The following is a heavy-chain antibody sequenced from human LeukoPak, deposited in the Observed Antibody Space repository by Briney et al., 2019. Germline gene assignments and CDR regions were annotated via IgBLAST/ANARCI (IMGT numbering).Heavy chain of an antibody. CDR3: ARDILSYGDYEENWFDP. CDR2: ISSSGSTI. D-gene: IGHD4-17*01. V-gene: IGHV3-11*04. J-gene: IGHJ5*02. CDR1: GFTFSDYY. Sequence: KAGGSLRLSCAASGFTFSDYYMSWIRQAPGEGLEWVSYISSSGSTIYYADSVKGRFTISRDNAKNSLYLQMNSLRAEDTAVYYCARDILSYGDYEENWFDPWGQGTLVTVSS.